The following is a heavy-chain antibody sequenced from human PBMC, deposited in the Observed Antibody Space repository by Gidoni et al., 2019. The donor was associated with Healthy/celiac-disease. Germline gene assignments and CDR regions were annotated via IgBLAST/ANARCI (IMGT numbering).Heavy chain of an antibody. CDR3: ARDGYNYDDAFDI. Sequence: QVQLVESGGGVVQPGSSLRLSFAASGFTFSSYAMHWVRQAPGKGLEWVAVISYDGSNKYYADSVKGRFTISRDNSKNTLYLQMNSLRAEDTAVYYCARDGYNYDDAFDIWGQGTMVTVSS. CDR1: GFTFSSYA. V-gene: IGHV3-30*04. CDR2: ISYDGSNK. D-gene: IGHD5-12*01. J-gene: IGHJ3*02.